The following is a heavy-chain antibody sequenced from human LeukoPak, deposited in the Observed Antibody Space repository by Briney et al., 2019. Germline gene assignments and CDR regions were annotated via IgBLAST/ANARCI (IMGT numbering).Heavy chain of an antibody. Sequence: GGSLRLSCAASGFTFSSYSMNWVRQAPGKGLEWVSSISSSSSYIYYADSVKGRFTISRDNAKNSLYLQMNSLRAEDTAVYYCAKAAIAAAEQYYFDYWGQGTLVTVSS. V-gene: IGHV3-21*01. CDR1: GFTFSSYS. D-gene: IGHD6-13*01. J-gene: IGHJ4*02. CDR3: AKAAIAAAEQYYFDY. CDR2: ISSSSSYI.